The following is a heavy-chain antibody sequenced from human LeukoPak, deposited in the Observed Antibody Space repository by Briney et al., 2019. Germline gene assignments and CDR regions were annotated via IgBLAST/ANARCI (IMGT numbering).Heavy chain of an antibody. V-gene: IGHV1-2*02. CDR3: ARVFPSTVTTTYGGY. D-gene: IGHD4-17*01. CDR2: INLNSGGT. Sequence: GASVKVSCEASGYTFTGYYMHWVRQAPGQGLEWMGWINLNSGGTNYAQKFQGRVTMTRDTSISTAYMELSRLRSDDTAVYYCARVFPSTVTTTYGGYWGQGTLVTVSS. J-gene: IGHJ4*02. CDR1: GYTFTGYY.